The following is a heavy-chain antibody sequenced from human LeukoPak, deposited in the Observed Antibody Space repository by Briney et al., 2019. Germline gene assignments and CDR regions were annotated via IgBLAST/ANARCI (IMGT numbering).Heavy chain of an antibody. CDR2: LYSDGNT. Sequence: GGSLRLSCAASGFTVCSNYMSWVRQAPGKGLEWVSVLYSDGNTYYADSVKGRFTISRDNSRNTLYLQMNSLRAEDTAVYYCARGPRYDSSGYPFDYWGQGTLVTVSS. D-gene: IGHD3-22*01. CDR3: ARGPRYDSSGYPFDY. CDR1: GFTVCSNY. V-gene: IGHV3-53*01. J-gene: IGHJ4*02.